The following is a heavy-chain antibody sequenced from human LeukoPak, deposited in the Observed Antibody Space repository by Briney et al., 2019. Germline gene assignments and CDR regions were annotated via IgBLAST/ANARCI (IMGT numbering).Heavy chain of an antibody. CDR1: GYFFNSYG. D-gene: IGHD3-22*01. V-gene: IGHV1-18*01. CDR3: ARLGSGHYPTFDY. CDR2: IGAYNDHT. Sequence: ASVKVSCKTSGYFFNSYGITLVGTGPGPGVGWIGWIGAYNDHTDYARKFQGRVLMTTDASTSTAYMELRSLRSDDTAVYYCARLGSGHYPTFDYWGQGTLVAVSS. J-gene: IGHJ4*02.